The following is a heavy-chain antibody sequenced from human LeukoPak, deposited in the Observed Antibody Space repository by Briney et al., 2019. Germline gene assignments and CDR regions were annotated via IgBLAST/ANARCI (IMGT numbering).Heavy chain of an antibody. CDR3: AKVSETYYYDSSGYYSPFDY. D-gene: IGHD3-22*01. CDR1: GFTFDDYA. J-gene: IGHJ4*02. Sequence: GGSLRLSCAASGFTFDDYAMHWVRQAPGKGLEWVSGISWNSGSIGYADSVKGRFTISRDNAKNSLYLQMNSLRAEDTALYYCAKVSETYYYDSSGYYSPFDYWGQGTLVTVSS. CDR2: ISWNSGSI. V-gene: IGHV3-9*01.